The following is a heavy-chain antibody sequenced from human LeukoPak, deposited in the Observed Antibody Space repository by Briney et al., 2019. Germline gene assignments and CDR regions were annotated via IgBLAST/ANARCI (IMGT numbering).Heavy chain of an antibody. CDR3: AQDLAWLRFEY. CDR1: GASISSSNW. D-gene: IGHD5-12*01. CDR2: IYHSGST. Sequence: SETLSLTCAVSGASISSSNWWTWVRQPPGKGLEWIGEIYHSGSTNYNPSLKSRVTISIDKSKNQFSLKLNSVTAADTAVYYCAQDLAWLRFEYWGQGTLVTVSS. J-gene: IGHJ4*02. V-gene: IGHV4-4*02.